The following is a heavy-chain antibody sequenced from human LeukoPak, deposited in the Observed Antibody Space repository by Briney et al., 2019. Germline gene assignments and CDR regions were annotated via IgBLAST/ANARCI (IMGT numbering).Heavy chain of an antibody. D-gene: IGHD2-15*01. CDR3: ASEPGYCSGGSCYGGWFDP. Sequence: SETPSLTCAVYGGSFSGYYWSWIRQPPGKGLEWIGEINHSGNTNYNPSLKSRLTISGDTSKNQFSLKLSSVTAADTAVYYCASEPGYCSGGSCYGGWFDPWGQGTLVTVSS. V-gene: IGHV4-34*01. CDR2: INHSGNT. J-gene: IGHJ5*02. CDR1: GGSFSGYY.